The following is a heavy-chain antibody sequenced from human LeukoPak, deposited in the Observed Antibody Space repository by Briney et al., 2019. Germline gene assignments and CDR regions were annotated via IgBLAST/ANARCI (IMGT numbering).Heavy chain of an antibody. J-gene: IGHJ4*02. Sequence: ASVKVSRKASGYPFTGYYLHWVRQAPGQGLEWMGWINPNSGFTNYAQKFQGRVTMTRDTSISTAYMELSRLRSDDTAVYYCARLADCSSSSCRSFDYWGQRTLVTVSS. D-gene: IGHD2-2*01. CDR1: GYPFTGYY. CDR2: INPNSGFT. V-gene: IGHV1-2*02. CDR3: ARLADCSSSSCRSFDY.